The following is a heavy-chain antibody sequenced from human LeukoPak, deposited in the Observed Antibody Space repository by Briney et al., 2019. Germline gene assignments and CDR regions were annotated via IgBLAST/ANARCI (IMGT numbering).Heavy chain of an antibody. J-gene: IGHJ5*02. CDR1: GYTSTGFY. CDR3: AREERGGKWFDP. CDR2: IDPKSSGT. Sequence: ASVKVSCKASGYTSTGFYLHWVRRAPGQGLEWMGCIDPKSSGTNYAQKFQGRVAMTRDTSISTAYMELSRLRSDDTAVYYCAREERGGKWFDPWGQGTLVTVSS. V-gene: IGHV1-2*02. D-gene: IGHD3-16*01.